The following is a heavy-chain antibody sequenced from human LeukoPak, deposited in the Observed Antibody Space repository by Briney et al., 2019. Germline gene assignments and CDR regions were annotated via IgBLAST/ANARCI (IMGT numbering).Heavy chain of an antibody. J-gene: IGHJ4*02. CDR1: GYTFTSYD. Sequence: ASVKVSCEASGYTFTSYDINWVRQATGQGLEWMGWMDPNSGNTGYAQKFQGRVTMTRNTSISTAYMELSSLRSEDTAVYYCARPNYKYCSGGSCYSNFDYWGQGTLVTVSS. CDR3: ARPNYKYCSGGSCYSNFDY. D-gene: IGHD2-15*01. V-gene: IGHV1-8*01. CDR2: MDPNSGNT.